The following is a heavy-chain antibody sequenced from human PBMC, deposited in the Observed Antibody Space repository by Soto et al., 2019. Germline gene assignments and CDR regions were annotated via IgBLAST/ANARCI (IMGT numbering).Heavy chain of an antibody. CDR2: IDSSYSYT. CDR3: ARHPTGYYPYVDD. Sequence: VDSQKISCMGSGYSFTSYWISWVRPIPCKALEWMGRIDSSYSYTNYSPSFQGHVTISADKSISTAYLQWSISTAPATAYQSRARHPTGYYPYVDDWGQGTVV. J-gene: IGHJ4*02. V-gene: IGHV5-10-1*01. D-gene: IGHD3-9*01. CDR1: GYSFTSYW.